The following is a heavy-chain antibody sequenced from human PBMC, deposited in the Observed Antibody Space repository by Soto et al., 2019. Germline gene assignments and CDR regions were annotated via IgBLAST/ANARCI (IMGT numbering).Heavy chain of an antibody. CDR3: ATGGVPYGMDV. CDR1: GFTFTSSA. V-gene: IGHV1-24*01. D-gene: IGHD3-10*01. Sequence: GASVKVSCKASGFTFTSSAVQWVRQAPGQGLEWMGCFVAEDGETIYAQKFQGRVTMTEDTSTDTAYMELSSLRSEDTAVYYCATGGVPYGMDVWGQGTTVTV. CDR2: FVAEDGET. J-gene: IGHJ6*02.